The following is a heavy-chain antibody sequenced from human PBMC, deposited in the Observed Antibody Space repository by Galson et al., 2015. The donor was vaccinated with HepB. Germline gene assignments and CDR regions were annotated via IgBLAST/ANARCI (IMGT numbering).Heavy chain of an antibody. CDR3: AVRQYSSSWSSPSNWFDP. CDR1: GYTFTSYG. CDR2: ISAYNGNT. D-gene: IGHD6-13*01. Sequence: SVKVSCKASGYTFTSYGISWVRQAPGQGLEWMGWISAYNGNTNYAQKLQGRVTMTTDTSTSTAYMELRSLRSDDTAVYDCAVRQYSSSWSSPSNWFDPWGQGTLVTVSS. J-gene: IGHJ5*02. V-gene: IGHV1-18*01.